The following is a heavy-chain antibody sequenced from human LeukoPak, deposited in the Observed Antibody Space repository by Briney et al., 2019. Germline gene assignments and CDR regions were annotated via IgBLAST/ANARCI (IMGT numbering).Heavy chain of an antibody. J-gene: IGHJ2*01. Sequence: SETLSLTCTVSGDSISSTSYYWSWIRQPAGKGLEWIGRIYTSGSTNYNPSLKSRVSTSVDTSKNQFSLKLSSVTAADTAVYYCARGKYYYGSGTYYTRSYDWYFDLWGRGTLVTVSS. D-gene: IGHD3-10*01. V-gene: IGHV4-61*02. CDR1: GDSISSTSYY. CDR3: ARGKYYYGSGTYYTRSYDWYFDL. CDR2: IYTSGST.